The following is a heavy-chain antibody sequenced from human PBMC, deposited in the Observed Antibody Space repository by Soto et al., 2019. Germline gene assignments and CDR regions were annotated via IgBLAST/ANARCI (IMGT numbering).Heavy chain of an antibody. J-gene: IGHJ4*02. V-gene: IGHV1-3*01. CDR3: ARAVAVAADFDY. CDR1: GYTFTAHA. Sequence: GASVKVSCKASGYTFTAHAMHWVRQAPGQGLEWMGWINAGNGNTKYSQKFQGRVTITRDTSASTAYMELSSLRSEDTAVYYCARAVAVAADFDYWGQGTLVTVS. CDR2: INAGNGNT. D-gene: IGHD6-19*01.